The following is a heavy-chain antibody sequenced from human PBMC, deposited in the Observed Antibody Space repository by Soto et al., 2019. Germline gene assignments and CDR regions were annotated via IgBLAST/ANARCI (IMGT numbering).Heavy chain of an antibody. CDR1: GFTFGYYG. Sequence: EVQLVQSGGGLVQPGGSLRLSCVASGFTFGYYGMHWVRQAPGEGLMWVSRLQTDGSHPDYADSVKGRFTISRDNAKNTLYLQMNNLRAEDTAVDYCARGGDPDYWGQGTLVNVSS. CDR2: LQTDGSHP. J-gene: IGHJ4*02. V-gene: IGHV3-74*01. D-gene: IGHD2-21*02. CDR3: ARGGDPDY.